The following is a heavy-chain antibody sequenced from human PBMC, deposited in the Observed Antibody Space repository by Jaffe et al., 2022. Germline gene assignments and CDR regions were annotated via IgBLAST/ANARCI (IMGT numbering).Heavy chain of an antibody. J-gene: IGHJ3*02. CDR1: GGSISSGSYY. V-gene: IGHV4-61*02. CDR3: ARDAYSSGWFTPAGDAFDI. Sequence: QVQLQESGPGLVKPSQTLSLTCTVSGGSISSGSYYWSWIRQPAGKGLEWIGRIYTSGSTNYNPSLKSRVTISVDTSKNQFSLKLSSVTAADTAVYYCARDAYSSGWFTPAGDAFDIWGQGTMVTVSS. CDR2: IYTSGST. D-gene: IGHD6-19*01.